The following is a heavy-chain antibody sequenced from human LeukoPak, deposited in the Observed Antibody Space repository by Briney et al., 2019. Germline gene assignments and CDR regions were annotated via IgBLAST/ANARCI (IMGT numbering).Heavy chain of an antibody. CDR3: ARGEYNWNDYDY. V-gene: IGHV4-59*01. CDR2: IYYSGST. Sequence: SETLSLTCTVSGGSISSYYWSWIRQPPGKGLEWIGYIYYSGSTNYNPSLKSRVTISVDTSKNQFSLKLSSVIAADTAVYYCARGEYNWNDYDYWGQGTLVTVSS. J-gene: IGHJ4*02. D-gene: IGHD1-20*01. CDR1: GGSISSYY.